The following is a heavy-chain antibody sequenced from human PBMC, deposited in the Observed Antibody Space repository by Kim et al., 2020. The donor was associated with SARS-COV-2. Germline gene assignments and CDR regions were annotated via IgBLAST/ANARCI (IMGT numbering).Heavy chain of an antibody. V-gene: IGHV3-53*01. D-gene: IGHD3-10*01. J-gene: IGHJ6*02. Sequence: GGSLRLSCAASGFTVSSNYMSWVRQAPGKGLEWVSVIYSGGSTYYADSVKGRFTISRDNSKNTLYLQMNSLRAEDTAVYYCARGTFMVRGNYGMDVWGQGTTVTVSS. CDR2: IYSGGST. CDR1: GFTVSSNY. CDR3: ARGTFMVRGNYGMDV.